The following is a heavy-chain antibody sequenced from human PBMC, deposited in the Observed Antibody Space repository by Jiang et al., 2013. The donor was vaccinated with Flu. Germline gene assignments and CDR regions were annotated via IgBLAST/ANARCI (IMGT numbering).Heavy chain of an antibody. D-gene: IGHD3-9*01. CDR1: GYTFATYW. CDR2: IYPGDSDA. J-gene: IGHJ6*01. Sequence: VQLVESEAEVKNPGESLKISCKGSGYTFATYWIGWARQMPGKGLEWMGIIYPGDSDARYSPSFQGQVTMSADKSNQHRLPAVEQPGASDTGIILCRRDYWMSMDV. CDR3: RRDYWMSMDV. V-gene: IGHV5-51*01.